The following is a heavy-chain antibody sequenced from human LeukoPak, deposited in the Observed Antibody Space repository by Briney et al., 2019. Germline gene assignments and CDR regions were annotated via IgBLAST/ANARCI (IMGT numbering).Heavy chain of an antibody. J-gene: IGHJ4*02. D-gene: IGHD2-21*01. CDR3: ARHRIASSRRYFDY. CDR1: GGSISSSSYY. Sequence: SETLSLTCTVSGGSISSSSYYWGWIRQPPGKGLEWIGSIYYSGSTYYNPSLKSRVTISVDTSKNQFSLKLSSVTAADTAVYYCARHRIASSRRYFDYWGQGTLVTVSS. V-gene: IGHV4-39*01. CDR2: IYYSGST.